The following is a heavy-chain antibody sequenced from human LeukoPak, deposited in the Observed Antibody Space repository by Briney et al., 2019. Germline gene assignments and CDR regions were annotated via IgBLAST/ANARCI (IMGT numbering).Heavy chain of an antibody. D-gene: IGHD3-16*02. J-gene: IGHJ5*02. CDR1: GFTFSSYS. Sequence: GGSLRLSCAASGFTFSSYSMNWVRQAPGKGLEWVSYISSSGSTIYYADSVKGRFTISRDNAKNSLYLQMNSLRAEDTAVYYCARAYYDYVWGSYRYQGFDPWGQGTLVTVSS. V-gene: IGHV3-48*04. CDR3: ARAYYDYVWGSYRYQGFDP. CDR2: ISSSGSTI.